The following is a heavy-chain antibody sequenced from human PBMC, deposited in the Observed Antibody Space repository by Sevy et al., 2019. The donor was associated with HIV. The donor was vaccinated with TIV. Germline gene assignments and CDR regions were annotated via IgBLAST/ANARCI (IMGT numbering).Heavy chain of an antibody. V-gene: IGHV4-34*01. D-gene: IGHD3-9*01. CDR1: GFTFSRYG. Sequence: GSLRLSCAASGFTFSRYGMHWVRQAPGKGLEWIGEINHSGSTNYNPSLKGRVTISVDTSKNQFSLKLSSVTAADTAVYYCAREGGDYDILTGYSPRYGMDVWGQGTTVTVSS. CDR2: INHSGST. CDR3: AREGGDYDILTGYSPRYGMDV. J-gene: IGHJ6*02.